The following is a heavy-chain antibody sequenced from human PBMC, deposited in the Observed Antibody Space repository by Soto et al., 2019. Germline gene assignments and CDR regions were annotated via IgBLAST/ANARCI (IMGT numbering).Heavy chain of an antibody. CDR1: GGSFSGYY. CDR2: INHSGST. CDR3: ARGRGYSYGPLYYGMDV. V-gene: IGHV4-34*01. D-gene: IGHD5-18*01. J-gene: IGHJ6*02. Sequence: SETLSLTCAVYGGSFSGYYWSWIRQPPGKGLEWIGEINHSGSTNYNPSLKSRVTISVDTSKNQFSLKLSSVTAADTAVYYCARGRGYSYGPLYYGMDVWGQGTTVTVSS.